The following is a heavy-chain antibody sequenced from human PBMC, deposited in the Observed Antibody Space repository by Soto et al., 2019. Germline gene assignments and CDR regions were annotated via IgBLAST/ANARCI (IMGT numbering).Heavy chain of an antibody. CDR2: ISGSSTTK. J-gene: IGHJ4*02. D-gene: IGHD2-15*01. CDR1: GFTFSGYS. CDR3: ARRYCSGTSCDSLDS. Sequence: PGGSLRLSCAASGFTFSGYSMNWVRQAPGKGLDWVSYISGSSTTKYYADSVKGRFTISRDNAKNALYLQVDSLRADDTAVYYCARRYCSGTSCDSLDSWGQGVLVTVSS. V-gene: IGHV3-48*01.